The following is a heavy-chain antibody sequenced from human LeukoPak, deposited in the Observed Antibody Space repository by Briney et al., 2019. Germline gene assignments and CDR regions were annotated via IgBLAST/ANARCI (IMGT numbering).Heavy chain of an antibody. J-gene: IGHJ3*02. CDR2: TYYRSKWYN. CDR1: GDSVSSNSAA. D-gene: IGHD6-13*01. V-gene: IGHV6-1*01. CDR3: AREGVALYSSSNAFDI. Sequence: SQTLSLTCAISGDSVSSNSAAWNWIRQSPSRGLEWLGRTYYRSKWYNDYAVSVKSRITINPDTSKNQFSLQLNSVTPEDTAVYYCAREGVALYSSSNAFDIWGQGTMVAVSS.